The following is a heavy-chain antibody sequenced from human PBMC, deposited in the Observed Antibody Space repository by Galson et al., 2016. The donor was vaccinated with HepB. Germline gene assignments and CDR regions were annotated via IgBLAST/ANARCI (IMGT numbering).Heavy chain of an antibody. CDR1: GFTFSTYA. CDR3: AKYRSATYYTDYFEY. D-gene: IGHD1-26*01. J-gene: IGHJ4*02. V-gene: IGHV3-23*01. Sequence: SLRLSCAASGFTFSTYAMTWVRQAPGKWLEWVAPISGSGGGIYYADSVKGRFTISRDNSKNTLFLQMKRLRDEDTALYYCAKYRSATYYTDYFEYWGQGTLVTVSS. CDR2: ISGSGGGI.